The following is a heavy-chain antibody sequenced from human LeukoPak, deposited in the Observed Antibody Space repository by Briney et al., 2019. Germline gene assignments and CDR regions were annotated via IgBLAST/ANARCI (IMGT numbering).Heavy chain of an antibody. CDR2: IYYSGST. V-gene: IGHV4-59*01. CDR1: GGSISSYY. CDR3: ARAGYDFPPYYYYYMDV. Sequence: SETLSLTCTVSGGSISSYYWSWIRQPPGKGLEWIGYIYYSGSTNYNPSLKSRVTISVDTSKNQFSLKLSSVTAADTAVYYCARAGYDFPPYYYYYMDVWGKGTTVTVSS. D-gene: IGHD5-12*01. J-gene: IGHJ6*03.